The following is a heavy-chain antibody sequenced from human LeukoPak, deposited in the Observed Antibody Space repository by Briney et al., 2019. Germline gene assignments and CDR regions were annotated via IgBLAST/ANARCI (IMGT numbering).Heavy chain of an antibody. CDR2: ISSSSSYI. V-gene: IGHV3-21*01. CDR1: GFTFRSYT. J-gene: IGHJ4*02. Sequence: GGSLRLSCAASGFTFRSYTMNWVRQAPGKGLEWVSSISSSSSYIYYADPVKGRFTISRDNAKNSLYPQMNSLRAEDTAVYYCARVAMTKVYYFDYWGQGTLVTVSS. CDR3: ARVAMTKVYYFDY. D-gene: IGHD4-17*01.